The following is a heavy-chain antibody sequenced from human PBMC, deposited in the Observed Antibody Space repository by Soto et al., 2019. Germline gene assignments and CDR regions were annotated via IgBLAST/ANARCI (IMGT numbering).Heavy chain of an antibody. CDR3: ARLLPGSSSLFYYYYYGMDV. Sequence: TSETLSLTCTVSGGSISSYYWSWIRQPAGKGLEWIGRIYTSGSTNYNPSLKSRVTMSVDTSKNQFSLKLSSVTAADTAVYYCARLLPGSSSLFYYYYYGMDVWGQGTTVTVSS. V-gene: IGHV4-4*07. J-gene: IGHJ6*02. CDR1: GGSISSYY. CDR2: IYTSGST. D-gene: IGHD6-6*01.